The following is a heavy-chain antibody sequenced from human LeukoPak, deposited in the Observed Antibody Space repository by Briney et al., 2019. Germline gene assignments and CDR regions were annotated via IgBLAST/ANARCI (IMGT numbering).Heavy chain of an antibody. V-gene: IGHV4-30-4*08. D-gene: IGHD5-24*01. CDR1: GGSISSGDYY. J-gene: IGHJ4*02. Sequence: KPSQTLSLTCTVSGGSISSGDYYWSWIRQPPGKGLEWIGYISYSGSTDYNPSLKSRVTISVDTSKNQFSLKLSSVTAADTAVYYCARAGPSPWLQHPFDYWGQGALVTVSS. CDR3: ARAGPSPWLQHPFDY. CDR2: ISYSGST.